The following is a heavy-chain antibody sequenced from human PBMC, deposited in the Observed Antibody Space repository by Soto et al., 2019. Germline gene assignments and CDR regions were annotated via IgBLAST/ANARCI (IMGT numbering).Heavy chain of an antibody. J-gene: IGHJ4*02. CDR1: GFTFSSYA. Sequence: GGSLRLSCAASGFTFSSYAMHWVRQAPGKGLEWVAVISYDGSNKYYADSVKGRFTISRDNSKNTLYLQMNSLRAEDTAVYYCAGAGYTSGWYSHFHSWGQGTLVPVSS. D-gene: IGHD6-19*01. CDR3: AGAGYTSGWYSHFHS. V-gene: IGHV3-30-3*01. CDR2: ISYDGSNK.